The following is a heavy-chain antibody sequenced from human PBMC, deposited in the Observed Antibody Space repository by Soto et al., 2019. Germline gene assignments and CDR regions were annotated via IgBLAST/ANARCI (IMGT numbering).Heavy chain of an antibody. Sequence: SSLKVSCKASGGPCSSYAISWVRQAPGQRLEWMGWINAGNGNTKYSQKFQGRVTITRDTSASTAYMELSSLRSEDTAVYYCARSIVVVTALDSWGQGTLVTVSS. J-gene: IGHJ4*02. CDR1: GGPCSSYA. D-gene: IGHD2-21*02. CDR2: INAGNGNT. CDR3: ARSIVVVTALDS. V-gene: IGHV1-3*01.